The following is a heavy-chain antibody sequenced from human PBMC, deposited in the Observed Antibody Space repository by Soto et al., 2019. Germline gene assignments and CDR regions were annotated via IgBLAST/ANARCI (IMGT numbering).Heavy chain of an antibody. CDR3: AREKRIFDWLLYGAFDI. D-gene: IGHD3-9*01. V-gene: IGHV4-31*03. CDR2: IYYSGST. J-gene: IGHJ3*02. CDR1: GGSISSGGYY. Sequence: SETLSLTCTVSGGSISSGGYYWSWIRQHPGKGLEWIGYIYYSGSTYYNPSLKSRVTISVDTSKNQFSLKLSSVTAADTAVYYCAREKRIFDWLLYGAFDIWGQGTMVTVSS.